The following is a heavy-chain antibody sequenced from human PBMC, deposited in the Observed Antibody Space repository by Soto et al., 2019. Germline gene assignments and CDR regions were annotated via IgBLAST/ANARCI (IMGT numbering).Heavy chain of an antibody. Sequence: EVQLLESGGGLVQPGGSLRLSCAASGFTFSGYDMSWVRQAPGKGLEWVSAISGSGGSTYYAGSVKGRYTISRDNSKNPLDVQMNGLRAEDTAVYCCVKMRGIMLLGGVGLWGPETTVTVFS. D-gene: IGHD3-10*02. J-gene: IGHJ6*02. CDR3: VKMRGIMLLGGVGL. V-gene: IGHV3-23*01. CDR1: GFTFSGYD. CDR2: ISGSGGST.